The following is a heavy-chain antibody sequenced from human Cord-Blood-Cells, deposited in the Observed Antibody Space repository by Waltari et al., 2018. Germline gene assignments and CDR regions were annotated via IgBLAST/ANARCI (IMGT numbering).Heavy chain of an antibody. D-gene: IGHD2-2*02. V-gene: IGHV3-30*04. Sequence: QVQLVESGGGVVQPGRSLRLCCAASGFTFRSFARHWVRQAPGKGLEWVAVISYDGSNKYYADSVKGRFTISRDNSKNTLYLQMNSLRAEDTAVYYCARSIPFDYWGQGTLVTVSS. CDR2: ISYDGSNK. CDR3: ARSIPFDY. J-gene: IGHJ4*02. CDR1: GFTFRSFA.